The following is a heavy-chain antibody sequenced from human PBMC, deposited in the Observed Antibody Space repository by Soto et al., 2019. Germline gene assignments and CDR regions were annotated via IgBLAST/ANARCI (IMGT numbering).Heavy chain of an antibody. Sequence: QVQLQQSGPGLVKPSQTLSLTCAISGDSVSSNSAAWNWIRQSPSRGLEWLGRTYYRSKWYNVYAASVKGRITIKPDTSKNQISLQLNSVTPEDTAVYYCANGPGGRFDPWGQGTLVTVS. V-gene: IGHV6-1*01. D-gene: IGHD1-26*01. CDR1: GDSVSSNSAA. J-gene: IGHJ5*02. CDR3: ANGPGGRFDP. CDR2: TYYRSKWYN.